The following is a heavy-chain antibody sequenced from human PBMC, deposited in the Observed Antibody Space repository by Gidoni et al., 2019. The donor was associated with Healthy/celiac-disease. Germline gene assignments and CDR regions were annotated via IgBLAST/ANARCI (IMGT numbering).Heavy chain of an antibody. CDR1: GGTFSSYP. Sequence: QVQLVQSGAAVKKPRSSVKISCKASGGTFSSYPISWVRQAPGQGLESMGGIIPSVGTANAAQKCQGRVTITADESRSTAYMELSRLRSEDTAVYYWARSSGGSGSYYGYWYYGMDVWGQGTTVTVSS. D-gene: IGHD3-10*01. V-gene: IGHV1-69*01. CDR2: IIPSVGTA. CDR3: ARSSGGSGSYYGYWYYGMDV. J-gene: IGHJ6*02.